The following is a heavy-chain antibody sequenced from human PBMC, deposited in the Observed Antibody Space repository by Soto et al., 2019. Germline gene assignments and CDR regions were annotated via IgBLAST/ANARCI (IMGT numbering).Heavy chain of an antibody. CDR2: IYYSGST. CDR1: GGSISSGDYY. D-gene: IGHD6-13*01. CDR3: ASARPYSSSWYPGAFDI. J-gene: IGHJ3*02. Sequence: QVQLQESGPGLVKPSQTLSLTCTVSGGSISSGDYYWSWIRQYPGKGLEWIGYIYYSGSTYYNPSLKSRVTISVDTSKNQFSLKLSSVTAADTAVYYCASARPYSSSWYPGAFDIWGQGTMVTVSS. V-gene: IGHV4-31*03.